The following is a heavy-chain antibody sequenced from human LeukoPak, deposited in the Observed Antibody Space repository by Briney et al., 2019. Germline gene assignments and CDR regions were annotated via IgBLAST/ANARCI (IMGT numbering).Heavy chain of an antibody. V-gene: IGHV4-59*08. Sequence: SETLSLTCTVSGGSISSYYWSWIRQPPGKGLEWIGYIYHSGSTTYNPSLKSRITISVDTSKNQFSLKLSSVTAADTAVYYCARLGGWFDPWGQGTLVTVSS. CDR2: IYHSGST. D-gene: IGHD3-10*01. CDR3: ARLGGWFDP. J-gene: IGHJ5*02. CDR1: GGSISSYY.